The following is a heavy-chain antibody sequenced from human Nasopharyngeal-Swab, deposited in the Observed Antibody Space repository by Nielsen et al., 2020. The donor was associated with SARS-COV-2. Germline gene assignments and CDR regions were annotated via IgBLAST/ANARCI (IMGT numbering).Heavy chain of an antibody. CDR2: IKQDGSET. V-gene: IGHV3-7*01. CDR1: GFTFSNYW. D-gene: IGHD3-3*01. J-gene: IGHJ6*02. Sequence: GESLKISCAVSGFTFSNYWMSWVRQAPGKGLEWVANIKQDGSETYYVDSVKGRFTISRDSAKNSLYLQMNSLRPDDTAVYYCARDWYTIFGVIIRGGMDVWGQGTTVTVSS. CDR3: ARDWYTIFGVIIRGGMDV.